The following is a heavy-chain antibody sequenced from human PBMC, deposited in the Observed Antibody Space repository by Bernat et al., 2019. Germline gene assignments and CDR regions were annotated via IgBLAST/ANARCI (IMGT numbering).Heavy chain of an antibody. CDR2: IYYSGST. CDR1: GGSISSSSYY. CDR3: ARHGSDCSSTSCYRYYYYYYMDV. J-gene: IGHJ6*03. V-gene: IGHV4-39*01. D-gene: IGHD2-2*01. Sequence: QLQLQESGPGLVKPSETLSLTCTVSGGSISSSSYYWGWIRQPPGKGLEWIGSIYYSGSTYYNPSLKSRVTISVDTSKNQFSVKLSAVTAADTAVYYCARHGSDCSSTSCYRYYYYYYMDVWGKGTTVTVSS.